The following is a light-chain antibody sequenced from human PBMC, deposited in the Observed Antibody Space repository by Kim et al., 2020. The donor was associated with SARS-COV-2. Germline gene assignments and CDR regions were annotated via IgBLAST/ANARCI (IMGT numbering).Light chain of an antibody. CDR3: QQHKSYPLT. Sequence: DIQLTQSPSFLSASVGDTVTITCRASQGITSSLGWYQQKPGKAPKLLIYAASTLQSGVPSRFSGSGSGTEFSLTISSLQPEDFATYYCQQHKSYPLTLGGGTKVDIK. CDR2: AAS. V-gene: IGKV1-9*01. J-gene: IGKJ4*01. CDR1: QGITSS.